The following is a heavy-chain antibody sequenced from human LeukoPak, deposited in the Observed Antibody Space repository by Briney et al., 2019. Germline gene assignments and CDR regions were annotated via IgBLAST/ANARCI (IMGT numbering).Heavy chain of an antibody. CDR1: GFTFSTYA. CDR3: ARGQGIVVVPAAQRGHYYYGMDV. J-gene: IGHJ6*02. CDR2: ISGGGGST. D-gene: IGHD2-2*01. Sequence: GGSLRLSCAVSGFTFSTYAMTWVRQAPGKGLEWVSTISGGGGSTYYADSVKGRFTISRDNSKNTLYLQMNSLRAEDTAVYYCARGQGIVVVPAAQRGHYYYGMDVWGQGTTVTVSS. V-gene: IGHV3-23*01.